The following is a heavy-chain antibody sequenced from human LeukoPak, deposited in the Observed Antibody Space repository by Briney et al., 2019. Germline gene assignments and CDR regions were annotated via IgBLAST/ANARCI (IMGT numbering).Heavy chain of an antibody. CDR2: FDPEDGET. V-gene: IGHV1-24*01. CDR3: ATDRCSSTSCYVRGYYYYGMDV. D-gene: IGHD2-2*01. CDR1: GYTLTELS. Sequence: GASVKVSCKVSGYTLTELSMHWVREAPGKVLEWMGGFDPEDGETIYAQKFQGRVTMTEDTSTDTAYMELSSLRSEDTAVYYCATDRCSSTSCYVRGYYYYGMDVWGQGTTVTVSS. J-gene: IGHJ6*02.